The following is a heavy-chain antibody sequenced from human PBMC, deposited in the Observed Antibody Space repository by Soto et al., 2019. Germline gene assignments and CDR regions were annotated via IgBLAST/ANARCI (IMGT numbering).Heavy chain of an antibody. CDR2: ISGDNGNT. D-gene: IGHD3-10*01. V-gene: IGHV1-3*01. CDR1: GYTFTNYP. Sequence: GASVNVSCKAIGYTFTNYPIHWVRQAPGQRLEWMGWISGDNGNTKYSQKFQGRVTITRDTSASTAYMELSSLRSEDTAVYYCASEPSRVVRGCFHYWGRGTLVPGSS. CDR3: ASEPSRVVRGCFHY. J-gene: IGHJ1*01.